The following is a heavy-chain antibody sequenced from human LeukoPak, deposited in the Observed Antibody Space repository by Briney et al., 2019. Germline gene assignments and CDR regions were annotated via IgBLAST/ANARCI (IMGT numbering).Heavy chain of an antibody. J-gene: IGHJ4*02. CDR1: GYTFTGYY. CDR2: INPNSGGT. Sequence: GASVKVSCKASGYTFTGYYMHWVRQAPGQGLEWMGWINPNSGGTNYAQKFQGRVTMTRDTSISTVYMELSRLRSDDTAVYYCARVREGLRLGELSLDFDYWGQGTLVTVSS. D-gene: IGHD3-16*02. CDR3: ARVREGLRLGELSLDFDY. V-gene: IGHV1-2*02.